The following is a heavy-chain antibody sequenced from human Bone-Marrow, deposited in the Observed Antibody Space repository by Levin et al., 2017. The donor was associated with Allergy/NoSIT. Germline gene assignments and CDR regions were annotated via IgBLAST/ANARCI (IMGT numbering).Heavy chain of an antibody. Sequence: GESLKISCAASGFTFSNFAMTWVRQAPGKGLEWVSAISGSGSDTHYPDSMKGRVTISRDNSHNTLYLQIHSLRAEDTATYYCAKVYYDSSSDLKTRGRFDAWGQGDLGTGAS. V-gene: IGHV3-23*01. J-gene: IGHJ5*02. CDR2: ISGSGSDT. CDR3: AKVYYDSSSDLKTRGRFDA. CDR1: GFTFSNFA. D-gene: IGHD3-22*01.